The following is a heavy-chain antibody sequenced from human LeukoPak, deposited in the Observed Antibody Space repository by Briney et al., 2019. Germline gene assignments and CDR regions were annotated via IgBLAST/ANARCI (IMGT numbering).Heavy chain of an antibody. CDR2: ISGSGGST. Sequence: GGSLRLSCAASGFTFSSYAMSWVRQAPGKGLEWVSAISGSGGSTYYADSVKGRFTISRDNSKNTPYLQMNSLRAEDTAVYYCAKDSPHYYDSSPEYWGQGTLVTVSS. CDR3: AKDSPHYYDSSPEY. J-gene: IGHJ4*02. V-gene: IGHV3-23*01. D-gene: IGHD3-22*01. CDR1: GFTFSSYA.